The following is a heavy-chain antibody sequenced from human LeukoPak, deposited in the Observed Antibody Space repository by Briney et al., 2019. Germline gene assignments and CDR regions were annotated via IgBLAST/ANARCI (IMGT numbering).Heavy chain of an antibody. CDR2: ISGSGGST. J-gene: IGHJ4*02. CDR3: ARGSKKHIVVVTAIPPFDY. D-gene: IGHD2-21*02. CDR1: GFTFSSYA. V-gene: IGHV3-23*01. Sequence: GGSLSLSCAASGFTFSSYAMSWVRHAPGKGLEWVSAISGSGGSTYYADSVKGRFTISRDNSKNTLYLQMNSLRAEDTAVYYCARGSKKHIVVVTAIPPFDYWGQGTLVTVSS.